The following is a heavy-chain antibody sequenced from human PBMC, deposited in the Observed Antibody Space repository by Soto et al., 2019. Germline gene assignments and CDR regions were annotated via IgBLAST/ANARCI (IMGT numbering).Heavy chain of an antibody. Sequence: SLRLSCAASGFTFSSYCMHWVRQAPGKGLEWVAVISYDGSNKYYADSVKGRFTISRDTSKNTLYLQMNILRADDTALYYCAKDSEDIVVVRARGPMEMNYYYGMDVWGQGTTGNVSP. CDR2: ISYDGSNK. D-gene: IGHD2-2*01. V-gene: IGHV3-30*18. CDR3: AKDSEDIVVVRARGPMEMNYYYGMDV. J-gene: IGHJ6*01. CDR1: GFTFSSYC.